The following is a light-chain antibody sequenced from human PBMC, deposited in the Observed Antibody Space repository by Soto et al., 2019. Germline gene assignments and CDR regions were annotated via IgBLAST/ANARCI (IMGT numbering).Light chain of an antibody. CDR2: RNN. CDR1: SSNIGSNY. V-gene: IGLV1-47*01. Sequence: QSVLTQPPSASGTPGQRVTISCSGSSSNIGSNYVYWYQQLPGTAPKLLIYRNNQRPSGVPDRFSGSKSGTSASLAISGLLSEDEADYYCAAWDDSLSGFVVFGGVTKLTVL. J-gene: IGLJ2*01. CDR3: AAWDDSLSGFVV.